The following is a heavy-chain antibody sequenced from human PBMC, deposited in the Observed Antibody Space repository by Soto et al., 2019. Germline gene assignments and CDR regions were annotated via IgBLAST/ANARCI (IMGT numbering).Heavy chain of an antibody. CDR3: ARTHGDLDY. CDR2: TNPKSGYT. J-gene: IGHJ4*02. D-gene: IGHD4-17*01. Sequence: QVQLVQSGAEVKKPGDSVKVSCKASGYTFTNYDINWVRQATGQGLEWMGWTNPKSGYTGYAQKFQGRVTMTRDPSISTAYMELNNLRSEDTAMYYCARTHGDLDYWGQGTLVTVSS. CDR1: GYTFTNYD. V-gene: IGHV1-8*01.